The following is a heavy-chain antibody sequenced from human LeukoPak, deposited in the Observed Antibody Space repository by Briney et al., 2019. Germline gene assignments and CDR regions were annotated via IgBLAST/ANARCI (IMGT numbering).Heavy chain of an antibody. CDR2: IYPGDPDT. D-gene: IGHD3-3*01. CDR1: GYSFTSYW. Sequence: GESLKISCKGSGYSFTSYWIGWVRQMPGKGLEWMGIIYPGDPDTRYSPSFQGQVTISADKSISTAYLQWSSLKASDTAMYYCARVLRFLEWQEDYYMDVWGKGTTVTVSS. V-gene: IGHV5-51*01. CDR3: ARVLRFLEWQEDYYMDV. J-gene: IGHJ6*03.